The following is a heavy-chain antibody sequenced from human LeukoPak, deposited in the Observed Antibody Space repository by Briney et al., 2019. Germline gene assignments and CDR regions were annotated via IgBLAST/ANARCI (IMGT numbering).Heavy chain of an antibody. D-gene: IGHD6-19*01. CDR3: VREGGSDWYSGWFDP. CDR1: GFTFDDYG. CDR2: INWNGGST. Sequence: GGSLRLSCAASGFTFDDYGMSWVRQAPGKGLEWVSGINWNGGSTGYADSVKGRFTISRDNAENSLYLQMNSLRVEDTAVYYCVREGGSDWYSGWFDPWGQGTLVTVSS. V-gene: IGHV3-20*04. J-gene: IGHJ5*02.